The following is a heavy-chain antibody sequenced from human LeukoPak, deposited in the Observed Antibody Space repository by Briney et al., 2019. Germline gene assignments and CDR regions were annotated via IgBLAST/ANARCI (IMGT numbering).Heavy chain of an antibody. CDR1: GGSISSYY. V-gene: IGHV4-59*01. CDR2: IYYSGST. CDR3: ARVTRGKYSSFGY. J-gene: IGHJ4*02. Sequence: PSETLSLTCTVSGGSISSYYWSWIRQPPGKGLEWIGYIYYSGSTNYNPSLKSRVTISVDTSKNQFSLKLSSVTAADTAVYYCARVTRGKYSSFGYWGQGTLVTVSS. D-gene: IGHD6-6*01.